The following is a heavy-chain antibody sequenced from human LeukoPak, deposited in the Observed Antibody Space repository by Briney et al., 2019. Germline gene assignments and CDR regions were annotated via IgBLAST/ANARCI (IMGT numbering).Heavy chain of an antibody. CDR3: ARDSGTTGEVKFDP. CDR1: GGSISTYY. CDR2: IYSTVT. J-gene: IGHJ5*02. Sequence: PSETLSLTCTVSGGSISTYYLSWIRQPAGRGLEWIGRIYSTVTTYNPSLKSRVTMSADTSRSHVSLTLNSVTAADTAVYYCARDSGTTGEVKFDPWGQGTLVTVSS. V-gene: IGHV4-4*07. D-gene: IGHD3-10*01.